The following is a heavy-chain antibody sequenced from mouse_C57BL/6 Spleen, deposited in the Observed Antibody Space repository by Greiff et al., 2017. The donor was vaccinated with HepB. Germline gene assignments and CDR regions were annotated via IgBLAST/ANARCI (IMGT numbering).Heavy chain of an antibody. Sequence: EVQLVESGGDLVKPGGSLKLSCAASGFTFSSYGMSWVRQTPDKRLEWVATISSGGSYTYYPDSVKGRFTISRDNAKNTLYLQMSSLKSEDTAMYYCARHEEGYGSSYDWYFDVWGTGTTVTVSS. CDR1: GFTFSSYG. D-gene: IGHD1-1*01. J-gene: IGHJ1*03. V-gene: IGHV5-6*01. CDR3: ARHEEGYGSSYDWYFDV. CDR2: ISSGGSYT.